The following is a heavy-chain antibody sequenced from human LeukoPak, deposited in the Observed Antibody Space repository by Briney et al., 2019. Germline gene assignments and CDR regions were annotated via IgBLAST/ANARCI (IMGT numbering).Heavy chain of an antibody. V-gene: IGHV1-2*02. Sequence: ASVKVSCKASGYTFTGYYIHWVRQAPGQGLEWVGWVNPNSGGTNYAQKFQGRVTMTRDTSISTAYMELSRLRSDDTAVYYCAMSCRRYYYYYMDVWGKGTTVTISS. CDR3: AMSCRRYYYYYMDV. CDR2: VNPNSGGT. J-gene: IGHJ6*03. CDR1: GYTFTGYY.